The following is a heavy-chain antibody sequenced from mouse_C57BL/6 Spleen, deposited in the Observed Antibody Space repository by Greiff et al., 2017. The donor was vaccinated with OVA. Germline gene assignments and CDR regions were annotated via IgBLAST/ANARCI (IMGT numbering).Heavy chain of an antibody. V-gene: IGHV1-76*01. CDR1: GYTFTDYY. J-gene: IGHJ4*01. Sequence: VQRVESGAELVRPGASVKLSCKASGYTFTDYYINWVKQRPGQGLEWIARIYPGSGNTYYNEKFKGKATLTAEKSSSTAYMQLSSLTSEDSAVYCCARVGQLRHMDYWGQGTSVTVSS. CDR3: ARVGQLRHMDY. D-gene: IGHD3-2*02. CDR2: IYPGSGNT.